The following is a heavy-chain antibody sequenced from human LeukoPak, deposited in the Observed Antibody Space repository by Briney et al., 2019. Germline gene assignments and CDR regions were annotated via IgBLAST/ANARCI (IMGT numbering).Heavy chain of an antibody. J-gene: IGHJ6*02. CDR1: GFTFSSYA. Sequence: GGSLRLSCAASGFTFSSYAFHWARQAPGKGLEWVASINHNGNVNYYVDSVKGRFTISRDNAKNSLYLQMSNLRAEDTAVYFCARGGGLDVWGQGATVTVSS. V-gene: IGHV3-7*03. CDR3: ARGGGLDV. CDR2: INHNGNVN. D-gene: IGHD3-16*01.